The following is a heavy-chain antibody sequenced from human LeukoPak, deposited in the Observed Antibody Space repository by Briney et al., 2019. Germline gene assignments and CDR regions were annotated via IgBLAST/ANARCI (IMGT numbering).Heavy chain of an antibody. CDR1: GFTFSSYS. Sequence: GGSLRLSCAASGFTFSSYSMNWVRQAPGKGLDWVSVIGASGATTYYADSVKGRFTISRDNSKNTLYLQMNSLRAEDTAVYFCAKKIRSGTYPLDFWGQGILVTVSS. CDR3: AKKIRSGTYPLDF. D-gene: IGHD3-10*01. CDR2: IGASGATT. J-gene: IGHJ4*02. V-gene: IGHV3-23*01.